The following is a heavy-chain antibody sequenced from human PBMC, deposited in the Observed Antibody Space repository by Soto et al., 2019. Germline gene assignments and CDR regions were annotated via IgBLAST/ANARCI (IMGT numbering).Heavy chain of an antibody. J-gene: IGHJ4*02. D-gene: IGHD3-16*01. CDR2: INHSGST. V-gene: IGHV4-34*01. CDR3: ARSLPRDY. Sequence: SETLSLTCAVYGGSFSGYYWSWIRQPPGKGLEWIGEINHSGSTNYNPSLKSRVTISVDTSKNQFSLKLSSVTAADTAVYYCARSLPRDYWGQGTLVTVSS. CDR1: GGSFSGYY.